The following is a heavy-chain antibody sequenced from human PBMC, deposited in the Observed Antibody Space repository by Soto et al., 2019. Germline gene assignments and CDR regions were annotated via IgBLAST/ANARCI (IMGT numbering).Heavy chain of an antibody. Sequence: ASVKVSCKPSGYTFTANYIHWVRQAPGQGLEWMGWLNTNSGGTKNAQKFQGRVTMTRDTSISMAHMELTALTFDDTAVYYCARGSGSSWFDYWGQGTLVTVSS. CDR1: GYTFTANY. CDR3: ARGSGSSWFDY. J-gene: IGHJ4*02. CDR2: LNTNSGGT. V-gene: IGHV1-2*02. D-gene: IGHD6-25*01.